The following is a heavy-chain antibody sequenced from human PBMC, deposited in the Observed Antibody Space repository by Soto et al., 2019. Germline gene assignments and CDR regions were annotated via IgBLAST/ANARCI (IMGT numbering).Heavy chain of an antibody. CDR2: IYYSGST. CDR1: GGSISSSSYY. J-gene: IGHJ6*02. CDR3: ARLPNYDFWSGYLYYYYYGMDV. V-gene: IGHV4-39*01. D-gene: IGHD3-3*01. Sequence: SETLSLTCTVSGGSISSSSYYWGWIRQPPGKGLEWIGSIYYSGSTYYNPSLKSRVTISVDTSKNQFSLKLSSVTAADTAVYYCARLPNYDFWSGYLYYYYYGMDVWGQGTTVTVS.